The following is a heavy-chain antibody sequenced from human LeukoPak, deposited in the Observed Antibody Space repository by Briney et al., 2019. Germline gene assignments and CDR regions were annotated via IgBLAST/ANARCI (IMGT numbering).Heavy chain of an antibody. D-gene: IGHD1-7*01. CDR1: GFTFTSYW. Sequence: GGSLRLSCAASGFTFTSYWMHWVRQVPGKGLVWVSRINSDGSGTTYADSVKGRFTISRDNSKNTLYLQMNSLRAEDSAIYYCAKLRNYYYYGMDVWGQGTTVTVSS. V-gene: IGHV3-74*01. CDR3: AKLRNYYYYGMDV. CDR2: INSDGSGT. J-gene: IGHJ6*02.